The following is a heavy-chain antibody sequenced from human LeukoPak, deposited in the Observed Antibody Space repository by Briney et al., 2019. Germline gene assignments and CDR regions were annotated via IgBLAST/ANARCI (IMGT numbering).Heavy chain of an antibody. J-gene: IGHJ4*02. Sequence: GGSLRLSCTASGFTFGDYAMSWFRQAPGKGLEWVGFIRSKAYGGTTEYAASVKGRFTISRDDSKSIAYLQMNSLKTEDTAVYYCTRHHYGSGSSGFDYWGQGTLVTVSS. CDR1: GFTFGDYA. CDR2: IRSKAYGGTT. CDR3: TRHHYGSGSSGFDY. D-gene: IGHD3-10*01. V-gene: IGHV3-49*03.